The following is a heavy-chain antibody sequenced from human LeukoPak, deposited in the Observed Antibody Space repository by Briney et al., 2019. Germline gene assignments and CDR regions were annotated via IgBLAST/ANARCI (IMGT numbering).Heavy chain of an antibody. CDR1: GYTFTGYY. CDR3: AREPVSSGWYLGGYYYYGMDV. CDR2: INPNSGGT. J-gene: IGHJ6*02. Sequence: ASVKVSCKASGYTFTGYYMHWVRQAPGQGLEWMGWINPNSGGTNYAQKFQGWVTMTRDTSISTAYMELSRLRSDDTAVYYCAREPVSSGWYLGGYYYYGMDVWGQGTTVTVSS. V-gene: IGHV1-2*04. D-gene: IGHD6-19*01.